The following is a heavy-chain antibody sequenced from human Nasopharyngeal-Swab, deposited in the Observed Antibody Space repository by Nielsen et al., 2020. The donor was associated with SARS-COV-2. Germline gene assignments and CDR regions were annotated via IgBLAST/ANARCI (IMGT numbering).Heavy chain of an antibody. V-gene: IGHV4/OR15-8*01. CDR3: ARGLYSSGCWYFDL. J-gene: IGHJ2*01. CDR1: GFTFSSYAM. Sequence: ESLKISCAASGFTFSSYAMNWVRQAPGKGLEWIGEIYHSGSTNYNPSLKSRVTISVDKSKNQFSLKLSSVTAADTAVYYCARGLYSSGCWYFDLWGRGTLVTVSS. CDR2: IYHSGST. D-gene: IGHD6-19*01.